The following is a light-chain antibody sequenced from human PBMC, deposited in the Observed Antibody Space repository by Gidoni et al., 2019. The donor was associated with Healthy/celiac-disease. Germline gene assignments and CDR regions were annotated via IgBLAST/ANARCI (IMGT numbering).Light chain of an antibody. CDR1: SPNIGAGYD. J-gene: IGLJ2*01. CDR3: QSYDSSLSGHVV. CDR2: VNS. V-gene: IGLV1-40*01. Sequence: QSVLTQPPSLSGAPGQRVTISFTGSSPNIGAGYDVHWYQQLPGTAPKLLSYVNSNRPSGVPDRFTGAKSGTSASLANTGLQVEDEADYYCQSYDSSLSGHVVFGGGTKLTVL.